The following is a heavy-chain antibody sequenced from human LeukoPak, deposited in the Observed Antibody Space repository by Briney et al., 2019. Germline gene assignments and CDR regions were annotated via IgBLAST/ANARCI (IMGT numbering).Heavy chain of an antibody. D-gene: IGHD3-3*01. Sequence: ASVKVSCKASGYTFTSYAMHWVRQAPGQRLEWMGWINAGNGNTKYSQKFQGRVTITADESTSTAYIELSSLRSEDTAVYYCARAKFFGVVIYYYYGMDVWGQGTTVTVSS. CDR3: ARAKFFGVVIYYYYGMDV. CDR2: INAGNGNT. V-gene: IGHV1-3*01. J-gene: IGHJ6*02. CDR1: GYTFTSYA.